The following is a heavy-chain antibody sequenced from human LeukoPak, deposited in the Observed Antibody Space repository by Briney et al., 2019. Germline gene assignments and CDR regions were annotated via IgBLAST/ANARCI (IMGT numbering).Heavy chain of an antibody. CDR1: GFTFSSYG. Sequence: GGSLRLSCAASGFTFSSYGMSWVRQAPGKGLERVSAISGSGGSTYYADSVKGRFIISRDNSKNTLYLQMNSLRAEDTAVYYCAKAHPYSSGWYENYYYYMDVWGKGTTVTVSS. CDR3: AKAHPYSSGWYENYYYYMDV. J-gene: IGHJ6*03. CDR2: ISGSGGST. V-gene: IGHV3-23*01. D-gene: IGHD6-19*01.